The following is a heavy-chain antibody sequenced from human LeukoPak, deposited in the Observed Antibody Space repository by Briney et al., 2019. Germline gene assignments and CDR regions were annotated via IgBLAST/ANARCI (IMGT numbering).Heavy chain of an antibody. J-gene: IGHJ4*02. V-gene: IGHV3-23*01. Sequence: PGGSLRLSCAASGLTFSSYAMSWVRQAPGKGLEWVSAISGSGGSTYYADSVKGRFTISRDNSKNTLYLQMNSLRAEDTAVYYCAKDGSSWYSYYFDYWGQGTLVTVSS. CDR2: ISGSGGST. CDR3: AKDGSSWYSYYFDY. D-gene: IGHD6-13*01. CDR1: GLTFSSYA.